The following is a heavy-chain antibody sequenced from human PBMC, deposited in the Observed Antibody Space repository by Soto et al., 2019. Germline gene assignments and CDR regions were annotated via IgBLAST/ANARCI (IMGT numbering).Heavy chain of an antibody. J-gene: IGHJ6*03. CDR2: ISSSGSTI. Sequence: GGSLRLSCAASGFTFSDYYMSWIRQAPGKGLEWVSYISSSGSTIYYADSVKGRFTISRDNAKNSLYLQMNSLRAEDTAVYYCARDAPHCSGGSCYRKEYYYYYYMDVWGKGTTVTVSS. CDR3: ARDAPHCSGGSCYRKEYYYYYYMDV. D-gene: IGHD2-15*01. CDR1: GFTFSDYY. V-gene: IGHV3-11*01.